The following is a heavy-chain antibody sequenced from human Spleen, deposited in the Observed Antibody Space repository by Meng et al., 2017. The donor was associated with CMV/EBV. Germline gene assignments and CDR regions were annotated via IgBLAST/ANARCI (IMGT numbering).Heavy chain of an antibody. CDR3: AGTYDFWSGVPY. D-gene: IGHD3-3*01. CDR1: GFTFSSYS. CDR2: ISSSSSYI. V-gene: IGHV3-21*01. Sequence: GESLKISCAASGFTFSSYSMNWVRQAPGKGLEWVSSISSSSSYIYYADSVKGRFTISRDNAKNSLYQQMNSLRAEDTAVYYCAGTYDFWSGVPYWGQGTLVTVSS. J-gene: IGHJ4*02.